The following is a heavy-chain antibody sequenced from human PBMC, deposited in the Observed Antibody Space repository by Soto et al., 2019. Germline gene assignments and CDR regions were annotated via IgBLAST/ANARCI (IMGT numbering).Heavy chain of an antibody. CDR2: ISHWGKT. CDR1: GYTFTNYG. Sequence: QVQLVQSGAEVKKPGASVKVSCKASGYTFTNYGISWVRQAPGQGLEWMGWISHWGKTNYAQKLQGRVTMTTDTSGSTTFKEVRRLRSDDTAMYFCARDLDGSGSYYTDYWGQGTLVTVSS. CDR3: ARDLDGSGSYYTDY. J-gene: IGHJ4*02. D-gene: IGHD3-10*01. V-gene: IGHV1-18*01.